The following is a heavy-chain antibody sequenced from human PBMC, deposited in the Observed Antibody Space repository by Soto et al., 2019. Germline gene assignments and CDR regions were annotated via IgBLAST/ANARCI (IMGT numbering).Heavy chain of an antibody. Sequence: GSLRLSCAASVFTFSSYAMSWFRQAPVKVLEWFSAISGSGGSTYYADSVKGRFTISRDNSKNTLYLQMNSLRAEDTAVYYCAKDKGSGSYYNARVFNWFDPWGQGTLVTVSS. D-gene: IGHD3-10*01. CDR1: VFTFSSYA. CDR3: AKDKGSGSYYNARVFNWFDP. CDR2: ISGSGGST. V-gene: IGHV3-23*01. J-gene: IGHJ5*02.